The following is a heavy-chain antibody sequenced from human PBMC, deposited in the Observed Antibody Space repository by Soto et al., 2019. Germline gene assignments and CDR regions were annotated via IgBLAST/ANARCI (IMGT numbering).Heavy chain of an antibody. J-gene: IGHJ4*02. CDR1: GGSISSGGYS. V-gene: IGHV4-30-2*01. CDR2: IYHSGST. CDR3: ARGDDSSGYSY. D-gene: IGHD3-22*01. Sequence: TLSLTCAVSGGSISSGGYSWSWIRQPPGKGLEWIGYIYHSGSTYYNPSLKSRVTISVDRSKNQFSLKLSSVTAADTAVYYCARGDDSSGYSYWGQGTLVTVSS.